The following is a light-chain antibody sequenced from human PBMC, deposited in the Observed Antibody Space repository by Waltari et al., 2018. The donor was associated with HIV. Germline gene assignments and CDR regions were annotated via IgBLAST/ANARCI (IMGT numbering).Light chain of an antibody. CDR2: EVS. V-gene: IGLV2-14*01. CDR1: SSDVGGYNY. Sequence: QSALTQPASVSGSPGPSIPIPCTGTSSDVGGYNYVSWYQQHPAKAPKLMIYEVSNRPSGVSNRFSGSKSGNTASLTISGLQAEDEADYYCSSYTSSSTLVVFGGGTKLTVL. CDR3: SSYTSSSTLVV. J-gene: IGLJ2*01.